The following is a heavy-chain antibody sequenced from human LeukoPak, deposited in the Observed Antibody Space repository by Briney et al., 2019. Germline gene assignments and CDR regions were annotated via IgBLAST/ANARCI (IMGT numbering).Heavy chain of an antibody. CDR1: GFTFSSYG. D-gene: IGHD2-15*01. J-gene: IGHJ4*02. CDR3: AKAPGYCSGGSCPIDY. Sequence: GRSLRCSRAASGFTFSSYGMHWVRQAPGKGLEWVAVISYDGSNKYYADSVKGRFTISRDNSKNTLYLQMNSLRAEDTAVYYCAKAPGYCSGGSCPIDYWGQGTLVTVSS. CDR2: ISYDGSNK. V-gene: IGHV3-30*18.